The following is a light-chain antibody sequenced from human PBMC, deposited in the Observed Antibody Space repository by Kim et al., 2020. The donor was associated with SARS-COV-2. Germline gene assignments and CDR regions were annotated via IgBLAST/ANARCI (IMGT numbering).Light chain of an antibody. J-gene: IGLJ3*02. CDR3: QAWDSSSWV. CDR1: TLGDRY. V-gene: IGLV3-1*01. Sequence: SYELTQPPSVSVSPGQTASITCSGATLGDRYACWYQQKPGQSPVLVIYQDTKRPSGIPERFSGSNSGNTATLTISGTQAMDEADYYCQAWDSSSWVFGGGTQLTVL. CDR2: QDT.